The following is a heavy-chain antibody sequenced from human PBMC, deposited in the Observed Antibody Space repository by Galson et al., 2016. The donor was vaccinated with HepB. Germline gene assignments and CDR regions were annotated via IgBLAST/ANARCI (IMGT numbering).Heavy chain of an antibody. CDR1: GGSFSNYH. V-gene: IGHV4-34*01. D-gene: IGHD1-1*01. J-gene: IGHJ6*02. CDR3: ARGSPGTPPSYYYGVDV. CDR2: INHSGRT. Sequence: SETLSLTCAVYGGSFSNYHWSWIRQPPGRGLEWIGEINHSGRTNYNPSLKTRLTISVDTSKNQFSLKLRSATAADTAVYYYARGSPGTPPSYYYGVDVWGQGTTVTVSS.